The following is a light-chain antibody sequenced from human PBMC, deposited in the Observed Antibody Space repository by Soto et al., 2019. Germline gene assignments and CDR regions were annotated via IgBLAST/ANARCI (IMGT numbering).Light chain of an antibody. CDR3: LQRSGWPWT. Sequence: EIVLTQSPATLSLSPGERATLSCRASQSVSSYLAWYQQKPGQAPRLLIYDASNRATDIPARFSGSGSGTDFPLTISRLAPEDFAVYYCLQRSGWPWTFGQGTRVEIK. CDR1: QSVSSY. J-gene: IGKJ1*01. CDR2: DAS. V-gene: IGKV3-11*01.